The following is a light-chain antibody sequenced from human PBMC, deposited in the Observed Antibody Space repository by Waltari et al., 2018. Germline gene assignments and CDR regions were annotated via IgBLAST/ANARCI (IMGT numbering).Light chain of an antibody. Sequence: QSVLTQPPSLSRAPGQRVTIPGTGSSSNIGEGYGVQCYQQFPGTAPKLLIYDNTNRPSGVPARFSGSKSGTSASLAITGLQAEDEADYYCQSYDSSLRGFYVFGTGTAVTV. CDR1: SSNIGEGYG. CDR3: QSYDSSLRGFYV. J-gene: IGLJ1*01. V-gene: IGLV1-40*01. CDR2: DNT.